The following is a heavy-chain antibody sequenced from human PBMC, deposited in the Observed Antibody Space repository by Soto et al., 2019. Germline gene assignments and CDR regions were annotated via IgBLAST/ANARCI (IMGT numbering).Heavy chain of an antibody. CDR2: INAGGGST. Sequence: PGGSLRLSCAASGFTFSTYAMNWVRHAPGKGLEWVSAINAGGGSTYYTDSVNGRFTISRDNSINMLYLQMNSLRTEDTAVYYCAHPRGYGVFDAYDFWGQGAMVTVSS. D-gene: IGHD4-17*01. CDR3: AHPRGYGVFDAYDF. CDR1: GFTFSTYA. J-gene: IGHJ3*01. V-gene: IGHV3-23*01.